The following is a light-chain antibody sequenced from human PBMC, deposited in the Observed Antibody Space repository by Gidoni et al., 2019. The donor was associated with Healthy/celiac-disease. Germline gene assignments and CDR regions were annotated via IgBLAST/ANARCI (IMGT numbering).Light chain of an antibody. CDR1: PCVSSSY. CDR2: GAS. CDR3: QQYGSSPHT. J-gene: IGKJ2*01. Sequence: EIVLPQSPGTRSLSPGDRATLSCRASPCVSSSYLAWYQQKPGQTPRLLIYGASSRATGIPDRFSGSGSGTDFTLTISRLELEDVAVYYCQQYGSSPHTFGQGTKLEIK. V-gene: IGKV3-20*01.